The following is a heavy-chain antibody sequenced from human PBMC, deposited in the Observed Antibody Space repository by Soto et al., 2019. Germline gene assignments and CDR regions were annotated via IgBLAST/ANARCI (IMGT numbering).Heavy chain of an antibody. CDR2: IYPRDSDT. D-gene: IGHD5-12*01. Sequence: GESLKISCKGFGFSFSSYWIGWVRQMPGKGLEWMGIIYPRDSDTRYSPSFQGQVTISADRSISTAYLQWSSLKASDTAMYYCARGGYSGYEYYHYGMDVWGQGTTVTV. CDR3: ARGGYSGYEYYHYGMDV. V-gene: IGHV5-51*01. CDR1: GFSFSSYW. J-gene: IGHJ6*02.